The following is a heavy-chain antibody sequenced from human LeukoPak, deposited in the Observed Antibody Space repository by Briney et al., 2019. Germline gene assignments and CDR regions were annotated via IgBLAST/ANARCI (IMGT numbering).Heavy chain of an antibody. CDR3: ARAKSRVYAFDI. J-gene: IGHJ3*02. D-gene: IGHD2-2*01. V-gene: IGHV1-46*01. Sequence: ASVKVSCKASGYTFTSYYMNWVRQAPGQGLEWMGMINPSGGSTSYAQKFQGRVTMTRDTSTSTVYMGLSSLRLEDTAVYYCARAKSRVYAFDIWGQGTMVTVPS. CDR1: GYTFTSYY. CDR2: INPSGGST.